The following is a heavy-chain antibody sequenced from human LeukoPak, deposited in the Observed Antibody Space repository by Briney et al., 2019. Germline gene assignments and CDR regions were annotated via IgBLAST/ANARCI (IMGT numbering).Heavy chain of an antibody. V-gene: IGHV6-1*01. CDR1: GDSVSSNSAA. D-gene: IGHD5-12*01. Sequence: SQTLSLTCAISGDSVSSNSAAWNWIRQSPSRGLEWLGRTYYRSKWYNDYAVSVKSQITINPDTSKNQFSLQLNSVTPEDTAVYYCARLGKIVATIGSYYGMDVWGQGTTVTVSS. J-gene: IGHJ6*02. CDR3: ARLGKIVATIGSYYGMDV. CDR2: TYYRSKWYN.